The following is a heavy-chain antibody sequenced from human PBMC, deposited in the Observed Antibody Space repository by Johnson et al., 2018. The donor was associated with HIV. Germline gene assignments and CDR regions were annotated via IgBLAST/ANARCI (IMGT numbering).Heavy chain of an antibody. V-gene: IGHV3-53*01. CDR1: GFTVSSNY. J-gene: IGHJ3*02. D-gene: IGHD3-22*01. CDR2: IYSGGST. Sequence: VQLVESGGGLIQPGGSLRLSCAASGFTVSSNYMSWVRQAPGKGLEWVSVIYSGGSTYYADSVKGRFTISRDNSKNTLYLQMNSLRAEDTAVYYCAKDRYYDSSGPDAFDIWGQGTVVSVSS. CDR3: AKDRYYDSSGPDAFDI.